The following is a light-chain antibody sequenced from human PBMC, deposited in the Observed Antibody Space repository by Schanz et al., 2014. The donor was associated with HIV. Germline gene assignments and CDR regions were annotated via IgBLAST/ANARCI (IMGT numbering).Light chain of an antibody. V-gene: IGLV2-14*03. CDR1: SSDIGAFDY. CDR2: AVS. J-gene: IGLJ1*01. CDR3: GALSTSDAPV. Sequence: QSALTQPASVSGSPGQSITISCSGTSSDIGAFDYVSWYQQYPGKAPKLIVYAVSDRPSGLSYRFSGSKSGNTASLTIFDLQPEDEADYYCGALSTSDAPVFGTGTKLTVL.